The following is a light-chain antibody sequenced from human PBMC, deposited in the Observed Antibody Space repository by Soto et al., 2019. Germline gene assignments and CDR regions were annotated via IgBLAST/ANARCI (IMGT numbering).Light chain of an antibody. CDR3: QQVKSYPHT. J-gene: IGKJ4*01. CDR2: EES. V-gene: IGKV1-9*01. Sequence: DIHLTQSPSSLSASVGDRVTITCRASQAITNNLAWYQQKPGNPPRLLIYEESTLHSGVPSRFSGRKVGTQFILTIDSLQPEDFATYYCQQVKSYPHTFGGGTKVEIK. CDR1: QAITNN.